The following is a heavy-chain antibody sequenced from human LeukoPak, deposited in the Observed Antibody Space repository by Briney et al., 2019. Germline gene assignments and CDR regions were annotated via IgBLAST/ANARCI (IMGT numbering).Heavy chain of an antibody. J-gene: IGHJ3*02. CDR2: IKQDGIEK. V-gene: IGHV3-7*01. D-gene: IGHD6-19*01. CDR3: TRLRSGSAWPPNDAFDI. CDR1: GFTFTNYW. Sequence: PGGSLRLSRAASGFTFTNYWMSWVRQAPGKGLEWVANIKQDGIEKYHVVSVEGRFTISRDNAKNSLYLQMNSLRAEDTAVYYCTRLRSGSAWPPNDAFDIWGQGTMVTVSS.